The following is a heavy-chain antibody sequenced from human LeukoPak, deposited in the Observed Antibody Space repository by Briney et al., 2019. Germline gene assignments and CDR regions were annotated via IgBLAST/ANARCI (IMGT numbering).Heavy chain of an antibody. V-gene: IGHV1-8*01. CDR2: MNPNSGNT. CDR1: GYTFTSYD. D-gene: IGHD3-3*01. J-gene: IGHJ4*02. Sequence: AASVKVSCKASGYTFTSYDINWVRQATGQGLEWMGWMNPNSGNTGYAQKFQGRVTMTRNTSISTAYMELSSLRSEDTAVYYCARSTADRNYDFWSGYYQYYFDYWGQGTLVTVSS. CDR3: ARSTADRNYDFWSGYYQYYFDY.